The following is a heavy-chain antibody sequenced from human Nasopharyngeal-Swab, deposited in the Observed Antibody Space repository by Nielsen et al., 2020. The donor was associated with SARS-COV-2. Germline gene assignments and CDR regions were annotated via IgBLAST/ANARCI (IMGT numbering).Heavy chain of an antibody. Sequence: GGSLRLPCAASGFTFRYYTMHWVRQAPGKGLEWVSSVSTGGDYIHYADLVQGRFAISSDNAKHSLYLQINCLGAEDTAIYYCARERGEFGFDFWGQGALVTVSP. V-gene: IGHV3-21*01. CDR1: GFTFRYYT. CDR3: ARERGEFGFDF. D-gene: IGHD2-21*01. J-gene: IGHJ4*02. CDR2: VSTGGDYI.